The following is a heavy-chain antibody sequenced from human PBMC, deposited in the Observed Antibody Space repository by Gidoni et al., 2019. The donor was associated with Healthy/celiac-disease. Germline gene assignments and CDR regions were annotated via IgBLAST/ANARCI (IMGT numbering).Heavy chain of an antibody. J-gene: IGHJ4*02. CDR1: GGPISSSSYY. CDR3: ARRKVQVVMPFDY. Sequence: QLQLQESGPGLVKPSETLSLTCPVSGGPISSSSYYWGWIRQPPGKGLEWIGSIYYSGSTYYNPSLKSRVTISVDTSKNQFSLKLSSVTAADTAVYYCARRKVQVVMPFDYWGQGTLVTVSS. V-gene: IGHV4-39*01. CDR2: IYYSGST. D-gene: IGHD3-22*01.